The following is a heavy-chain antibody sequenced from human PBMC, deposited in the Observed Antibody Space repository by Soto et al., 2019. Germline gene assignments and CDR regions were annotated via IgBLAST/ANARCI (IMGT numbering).Heavy chain of an antibody. V-gene: IGHV3-15*07. CDR1: GFPFSNAW. J-gene: IGHJ4*01. Sequence: GGSLRLSCVASGFPFSNAWINWVRQVPGKGLEWVGRVKSKTDGGSSDYAAAVKGRFAVSRDDSRHILYLQMNSLKIEDTGVYYCTTDSRTTLPEIRFDYWGHGTQVTVSS. CDR2: VKSKTDGGSS. D-gene: IGHD1-26*01. CDR3: TTDSRTTLPEIRFDY.